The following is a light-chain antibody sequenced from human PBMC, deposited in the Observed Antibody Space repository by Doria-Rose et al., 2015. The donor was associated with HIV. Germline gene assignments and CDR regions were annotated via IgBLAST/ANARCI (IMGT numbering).Light chain of an antibody. V-gene: IGKV3-20*01. CDR3: QQYGTSRGT. CDR1: QRVKSSY. Sequence: EIVLTQSPGTLSLSPGERATLSCRASQRVKSSYLAWYQQKPGQAPRLLIYDASTRATGIPDRFRGSGSGTDFTLTISRPEPEDVAVYYCQQYGTSRGTFGQGTRLEIK. J-gene: IGKJ5*01. CDR2: DAS.